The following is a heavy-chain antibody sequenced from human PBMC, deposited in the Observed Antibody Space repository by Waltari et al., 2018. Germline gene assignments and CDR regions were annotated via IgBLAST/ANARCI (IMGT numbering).Heavy chain of an antibody. Sequence: QVQLVQSGAEVKKPGSSVNASCKASGGTFSSYAIRWLRQAPGQGPEWMGRIIPILGTANYAQKFQDRVTITADKSTSTAYMELSSLRSEDTAVYYCARLYCSGGSCYRLHYYYGMDVWGQGTTVTVSS. V-gene: IGHV1-69*08. CDR1: GGTFSSYA. CDR2: IIPILGTA. CDR3: ARLYCSGGSCYRLHYYYGMDV. D-gene: IGHD2-15*01. J-gene: IGHJ6*02.